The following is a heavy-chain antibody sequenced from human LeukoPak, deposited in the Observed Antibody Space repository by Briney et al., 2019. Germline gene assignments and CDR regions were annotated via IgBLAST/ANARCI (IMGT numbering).Heavy chain of an antibody. J-gene: IGHJ4*02. CDR3: ARARGVDFWSGYYQDY. CDR1: GGSISSYY. D-gene: IGHD3-3*01. CDR2: IYYSGST. Sequence: SETLSLTCTVSGGSISSYYWSWIRQPPGKGLEWIGYIYYSGSTNYNPSLKSRVTISVDTSKNQFSLKLSSVTAADTAVYYCARARGVDFWSGYYQDYWGQGTLVTVSP. V-gene: IGHV4-59*01.